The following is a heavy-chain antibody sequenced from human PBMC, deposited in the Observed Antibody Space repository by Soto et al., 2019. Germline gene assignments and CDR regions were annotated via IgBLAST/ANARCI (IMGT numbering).Heavy chain of an antibody. D-gene: IGHD2-21*01. Sequence: SENLSLTCTVSVGSISSYYWTWIRQPPGKGLDWIGYIYYSGSTNYNPSLKSGVTLSVDTSKNQFSLKLSSVASADTALYYCTRGIYDRGVRDVCGQGNTATGS. J-gene: IGHJ6*02. CDR1: VGSISSYY. CDR2: IYYSGST. V-gene: IGHV4-59*01. CDR3: TRGIYDRGVRDV.